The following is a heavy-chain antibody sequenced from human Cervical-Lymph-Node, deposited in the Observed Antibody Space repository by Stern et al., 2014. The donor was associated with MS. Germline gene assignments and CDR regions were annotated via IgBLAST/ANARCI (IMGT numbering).Heavy chain of an antibody. Sequence: VQLVESGAEVKKPGSSVKVSCKASGGTFSSFGIRWVRQAPGQGPELMGDIIPIFGTANYAQKFQGRVTITADESTNTAYMALRSLRSEDTAVYYCAKQQSANGYEFFDYWGQGTLVTVSS. CDR2: IIPIFGTA. CDR3: AKQQSANGYEFFDY. CDR1: GGTFSSFG. J-gene: IGHJ4*02. V-gene: IGHV1-69*01. D-gene: IGHD1/OR15-1a*01.